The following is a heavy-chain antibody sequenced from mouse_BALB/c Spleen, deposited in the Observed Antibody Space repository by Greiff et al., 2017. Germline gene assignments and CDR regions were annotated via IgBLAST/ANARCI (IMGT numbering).Heavy chain of an antibody. CDR1: GFNIKDTY. J-gene: IGHJ4*01. V-gene: IGHV14-3*02. CDR3: ARNGGYAMDY. CDR2: IDPANGNT. Sequence: VQLKQSGAELVKPGASVKLSCTASGFNIKDTYMHWVKQRPEQGLEWIGRIDPANGNTKYDPKFQGKATITADTSSNTAYLQLSSLTSEDTAVYDCARNGGYAMDYWGQGTSVTVSS.